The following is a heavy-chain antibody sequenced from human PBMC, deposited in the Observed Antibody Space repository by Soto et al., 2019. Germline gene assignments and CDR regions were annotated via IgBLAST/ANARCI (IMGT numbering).Heavy chain of an antibody. CDR2: IYYSGST. CDR3: ASQPGGYCSGGSCPLIHP. V-gene: IGHV4-31*03. D-gene: IGHD2-15*01. CDR1: GGSISSGGYY. J-gene: IGHJ5*02. Sequence: NPSETLSLTCTVSGGSISSGGYYWSWIRQHPGKGLEWIGYIYYSGSTYYNPSLKSRVTISVDTSKNQFSLKLSSVTAADTAVYYCASQPGGYCSGGSCPLIHPWGQGTLVTVSS.